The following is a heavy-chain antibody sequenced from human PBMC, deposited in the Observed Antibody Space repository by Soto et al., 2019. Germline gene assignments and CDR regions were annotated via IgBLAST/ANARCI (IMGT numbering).Heavy chain of an antibody. V-gene: IGHV3-7*01. Sequence: GGSLRLSCTASGVTFSNYWMNWVRQAPGKGLEWVANIKQDGSEKYYVDSVEGRFTISRDNANNALFLQMNSLRAEDTAVYFCARGTAFTYPEYFDYWGQGTLVTVSS. D-gene: IGHD3-10*01. J-gene: IGHJ4*02. CDR1: GVTFSNYW. CDR2: IKQDGSEK. CDR3: ARGTAFTYPEYFDY.